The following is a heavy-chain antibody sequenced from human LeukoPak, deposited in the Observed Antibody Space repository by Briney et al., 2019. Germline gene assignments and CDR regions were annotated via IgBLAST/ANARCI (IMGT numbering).Heavy chain of an antibody. D-gene: IGHD3-10*01. CDR2: IHQSGNT. Sequence: SETLSLTCAVYDGSFSGYYWNWLRQPPGKGLEWIGEIHQSGNTNYNPSLKSRLTISVDTSKNQFSLKLSSVTAADTAVYYCASLRVRGVITPPGYMDVWGKGTTVTVSS. CDR1: DGSFSGYY. V-gene: IGHV4-34*01. J-gene: IGHJ6*03. CDR3: ASLRVRGVITPPGYMDV.